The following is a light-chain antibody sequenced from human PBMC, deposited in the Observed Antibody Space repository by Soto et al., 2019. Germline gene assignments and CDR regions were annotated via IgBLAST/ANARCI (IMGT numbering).Light chain of an antibody. CDR2: DAS. Sequence: DIQMPQSPSTLSASVGDRVTITCRASQSLSSWLAWYQQKPGNAPKLLVYDASTLESGVPSRFSGSGSGTEFTLTISSLQPDDFATYYCQEYNGYLFSFGPGTKVDI. V-gene: IGKV1-5*01. J-gene: IGKJ3*01. CDR1: QSLSSW. CDR3: QEYNGYLFS.